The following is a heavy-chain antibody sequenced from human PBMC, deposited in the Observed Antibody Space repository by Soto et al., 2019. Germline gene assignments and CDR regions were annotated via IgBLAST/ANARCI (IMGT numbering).Heavy chain of an antibody. Sequence: QVQLLESGPGLVEASQTLSLTCTVSGDSISSGGYYWSWIRQRPGKGLEWIGYIYYTGTTYYNPSLKSRLTISVDTAKNQFSLKLRSLTVADTAVYYCAKDPSPQPTAVVTPGWFAPWGQGILVTVSS. CDR1: GDSISSGGYY. CDR3: AKDPSPQPTAVVTPGWFAP. D-gene: IGHD2-21*02. V-gene: IGHV4-31*03. CDR2: IYYTGTT. J-gene: IGHJ5*02.